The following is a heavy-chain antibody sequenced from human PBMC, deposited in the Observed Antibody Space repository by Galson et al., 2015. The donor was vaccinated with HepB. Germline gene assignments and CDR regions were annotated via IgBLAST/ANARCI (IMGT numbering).Heavy chain of an antibody. CDR3: AKGLSGDFRADFDY. Sequence: SLRLSCAASGFTFSNYAMNWVRQAPGKGLEWVSGISGSGGSTYYADSVKGRFTISGDNSKNTLYLQMNNLRAEDTAVYYCAKGLSGDFRADFDYWGQGTLVTVSS. CDR1: GFTFSNYA. J-gene: IGHJ4*02. D-gene: IGHD7-27*01. V-gene: IGHV3-23*01. CDR2: ISGSGGST.